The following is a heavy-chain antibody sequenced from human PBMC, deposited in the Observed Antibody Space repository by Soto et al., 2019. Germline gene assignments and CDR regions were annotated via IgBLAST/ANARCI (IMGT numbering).Heavy chain of an antibody. D-gene: IGHD1-26*01. Sequence: SGPTLVKPTQTLTLTCTFSGFSLSTSGVGGGWIRQPPGKALEWLALIYWDEDQRYSPSLKSRLTITKDTSKNHVVLTITNLFPDDTASLYCAHSLLRCRCELFDFWGQGTLVTVSS. CDR2: IYWDEDQ. V-gene: IGHV2-5*02. CDR3: AHSLLRCRCELFDF. CDR1: GFSLSTSGVG. J-gene: IGHJ4*02.